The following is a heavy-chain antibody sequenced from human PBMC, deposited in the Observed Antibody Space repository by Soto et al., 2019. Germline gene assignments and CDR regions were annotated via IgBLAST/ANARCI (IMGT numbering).Heavy chain of an antibody. J-gene: IGHJ4*02. CDR1: GGSISSSSYY. V-gene: IGHV4-39*01. Sequence: SETLSLTCTVSGGSISSSSYYWGWIRQPPGKGLEWIGSIYYSGRTYYNPSLKSRVTISVDTSKNQFALKLSSVTAADTAVYYCARLMEAAAGYSYFDYWGQGTLVTVSS. CDR3: ARLMEAAAGYSYFDY. CDR2: IYYSGRT. D-gene: IGHD6-13*01.